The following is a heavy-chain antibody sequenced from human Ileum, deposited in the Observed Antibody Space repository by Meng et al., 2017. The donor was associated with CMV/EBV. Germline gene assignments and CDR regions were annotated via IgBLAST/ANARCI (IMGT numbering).Heavy chain of an antibody. CDR1: GFNVRSYD. J-gene: IGHJ4*02. CDR2: ISNDGSNK. V-gene: IGHV3-30-3*01. CDR3: ARILTVTTGERFDY. Sequence: SGFNVRSYDKHGVRQDPGKGMEWVGVISNDGSNKNYADSVKGRFTISRDNSKNTLYLQMNSLRAEDTAVYYCARILTVTTGERFDYWGQGTLVTVSS. D-gene: IGHD4-11*01.